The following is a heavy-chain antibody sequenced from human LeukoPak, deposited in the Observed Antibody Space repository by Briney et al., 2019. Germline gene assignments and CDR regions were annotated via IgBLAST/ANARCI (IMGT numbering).Heavy chain of an antibody. CDR3: AKSRGIAAAGVPDC. Sequence: PGGSLRLSCVASGLKFDDYAMQWVRQAPGKGLEWVSGISWNSGSIGYADSVKGRFTISRDNAKNSLYLQMNSLRAEDTALYYCAKSRGIAAAGVPDCWGQGTLVTVSS. D-gene: IGHD6-13*01. V-gene: IGHV3-9*01. CDR1: GLKFDDYA. CDR2: ISWNSGSI. J-gene: IGHJ4*02.